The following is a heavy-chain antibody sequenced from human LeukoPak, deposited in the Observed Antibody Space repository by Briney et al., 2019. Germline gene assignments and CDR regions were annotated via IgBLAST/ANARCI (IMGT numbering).Heavy chain of an antibody. D-gene: IGHD1-26*01. V-gene: IGHV3-48*03. CDR1: GFTFSSYE. J-gene: IGHJ4*02. CDR3: AKYQVVGATGFDY. CDR2: ISSSGSTI. Sequence: PGGSLRLSCAASGFTFSSYEMNWVRQAPGKGLEWVSYISSSGSTIYYADSVKGRFTISRDNAKNSLYLQMNSLRAEDTAVYYCAKYQVVGATGFDYWGQGTLVTVSS.